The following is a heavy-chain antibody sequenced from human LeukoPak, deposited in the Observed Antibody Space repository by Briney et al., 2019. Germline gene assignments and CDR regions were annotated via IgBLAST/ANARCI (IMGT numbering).Heavy chain of an antibody. CDR1: GDTFSNYA. J-gene: IGHJ5*02. D-gene: IGHD5-18*01. CDR3: ARDFRAAMVSDWFDP. V-gene: IGHV1-2*02. Sequence: RVASVKVSCKASGDTFSNYAISWVRQAPGQGLEWMGWINPNSGGTNYAQKFQGRVTMTRDTSISTAYMELSRLRSDDTAVYYCARDFRAAMVSDWFDPWGQGTLVTVSS. CDR2: INPNSGGT.